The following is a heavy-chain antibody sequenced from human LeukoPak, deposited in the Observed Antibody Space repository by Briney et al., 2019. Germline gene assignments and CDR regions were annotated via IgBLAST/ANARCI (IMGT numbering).Heavy chain of an antibody. CDR2: ISGSGGST. D-gene: IGHD3-16*01. J-gene: IGHJ6*02. Sequence: GGSLRLSCAASGFTVSSTYMSWVRQAPGKGLEWVSAISGSGGSTYYADSVKGRFTISRDNYKNTLYLQMNSLRAEDTAVYYCASRLGGYYYGMDVWGQGSAVTVSS. CDR1: GFTVSSTY. CDR3: ASRLGGYYYGMDV. V-gene: IGHV3-53*01.